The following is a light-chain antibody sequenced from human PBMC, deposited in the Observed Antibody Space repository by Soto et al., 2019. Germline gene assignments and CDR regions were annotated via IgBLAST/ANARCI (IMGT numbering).Light chain of an antibody. CDR1: QSVGSN. CDR3: QQYNNWWT. CDR2: GES. Sequence: ENVLTQSPATLSLSPGERATLSCRARQSVGSNLAWYQQKPGQDPRLLIYGESTRATGISARFSGSGSGTEFTLTISSLQSEDFGVYYCQQYNNWWTFGQGTKVDI. V-gene: IGKV3-15*01. J-gene: IGKJ1*01.